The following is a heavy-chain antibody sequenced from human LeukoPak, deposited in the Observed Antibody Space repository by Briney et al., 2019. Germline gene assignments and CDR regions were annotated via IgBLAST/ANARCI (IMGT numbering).Heavy chain of an antibody. Sequence: PGGSLRLSCAASGFTFSSYGMHWVRQAPGKGLEWVAVISYDGSNKYYADSVKGRFTISRDNSKNTLYLQMNSLRAEDTAVYYCARVRGTAPPSMWWWPPPQVYWFDPWGQGTLVTVSS. J-gene: IGHJ5*02. CDR3: ARVRGTAPPSMWWWPPPQVYWFDP. CDR2: ISYDGSNK. V-gene: IGHV3-30*03. D-gene: IGHD2-21*01. CDR1: GFTFSSYG.